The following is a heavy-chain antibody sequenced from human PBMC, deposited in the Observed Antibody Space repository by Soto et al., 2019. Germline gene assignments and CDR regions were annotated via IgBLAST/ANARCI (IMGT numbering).Heavy chain of an antibody. J-gene: IGHJ4*02. CDR3: ARSGG. Sequence: QVQLVESGGGVVQPGRSLRLSCAASGFPFSSYGMHWVRQAPGKGLEWVAVIWYDGSNKYYADSVKGRFTISRDNSKNMLYLQMNSLRAEDTTVYYCARSGGWGQGTLVTVSS. CDR2: IWYDGSNK. CDR1: GFPFSSYG. D-gene: IGHD6-19*01. V-gene: IGHV3-33*01.